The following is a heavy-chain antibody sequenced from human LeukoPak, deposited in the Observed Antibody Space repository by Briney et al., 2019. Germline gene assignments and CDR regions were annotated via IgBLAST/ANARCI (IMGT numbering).Heavy chain of an antibody. Sequence: GGSLRLSCAASGFTFSSYAMSWVRQAPGKGLEWVSAISGSGGSTYYADSVKGRFTISRDNSKNTLYLQMNSLRAEDTAVYYCARGETYYYGSGSYLTGYYYYYGMDVWGQGTTVTVSS. J-gene: IGHJ6*02. CDR2: ISGSGGST. D-gene: IGHD3-10*01. CDR1: GFTFSSYA. CDR3: ARGETYYYGSGSYLTGYYYYYGMDV. V-gene: IGHV3-23*01.